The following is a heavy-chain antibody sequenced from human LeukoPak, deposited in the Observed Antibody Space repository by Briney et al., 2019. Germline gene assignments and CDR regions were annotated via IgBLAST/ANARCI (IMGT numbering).Heavy chain of an antibody. CDR2: INPNSGGT. V-gene: IGHV1-2*04. CDR1: GYTFTGYY. D-gene: IGHD3-22*01. CDR3: ARGPYYYDSSGYYSY. Sequence: ASVKVSCKASGYTFTGYYMHWVRQAPGQGLEWMGWINPNSGGTNYAQKFQGWVTMTRDTSISTAYIELSRLRSDDTAVYYCARGPYYYDSSGYYSYWGQGTLVTVSS. J-gene: IGHJ4*02.